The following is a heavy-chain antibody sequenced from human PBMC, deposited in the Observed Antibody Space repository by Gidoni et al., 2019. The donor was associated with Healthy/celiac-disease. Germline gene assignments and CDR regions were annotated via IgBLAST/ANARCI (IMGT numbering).Heavy chain of an antibody. D-gene: IGHD6-13*01. V-gene: IGHV3-30*04. J-gene: IGHJ6*02. CDR3: ARVAAAGTGGYYYFGMDV. CDR2: ISYDGSNK. CDR1: GFPFSSYA. Sequence: QVQLVESGGGVVQPGRSLRLSCAASGFPFSSYARHWVRQAPGKGLEWVAVISYDGSNKYYADSVKGRFTISRDNSKNTLYLQMNSLRAEDTAVYYCARVAAAGTGGYYYFGMDVWGQGTTVTVSS.